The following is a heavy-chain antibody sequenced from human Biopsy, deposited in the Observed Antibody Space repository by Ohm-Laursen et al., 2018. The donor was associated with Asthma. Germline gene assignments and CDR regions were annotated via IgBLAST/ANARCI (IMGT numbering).Heavy chain of an antibody. CDR1: GFTFRSYA. CDR2: SGSYYDGGLK. CDR3: ARGKTWGRSYYFDY. Sequence: SLRLSCTASGFTFRSYAMHWVRQAPGKGLEWVAVSGSYYDGGLKYYADSVKGRFTISRDNSKDTLYLQVNSLRGDDTAVYYCARGKTWGRSYYFDYWGQGTLVTVSS. V-gene: IGHV3-30-3*01. J-gene: IGHJ4*02. D-gene: IGHD6-6*01.